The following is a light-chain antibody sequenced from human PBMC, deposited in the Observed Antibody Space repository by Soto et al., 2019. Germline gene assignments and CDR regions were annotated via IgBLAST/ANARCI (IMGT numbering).Light chain of an antibody. V-gene: IGKV3-20*01. Sequence: ERATLSCRASQSVSSYLAWYQQKPGQAPRLLIYGASSRATGIPDRFSGSGSGTDFTLTISRLEPEDFAVYYCQESPRTSGQGTKVDIK. J-gene: IGKJ1*01. CDR1: QSVSSY. CDR3: QESPRT. CDR2: GAS.